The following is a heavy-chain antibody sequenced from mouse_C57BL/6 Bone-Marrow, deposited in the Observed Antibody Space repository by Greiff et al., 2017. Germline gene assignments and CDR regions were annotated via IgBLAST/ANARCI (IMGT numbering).Heavy chain of an antibody. J-gene: IGHJ4*01. CDR3: ARHDNYDAMDI. Sequence: EVKLVESGGGLVQPGGSLKLSCAASGFTFSDYGMAWVRQAPRTGPEWVAFISNLAYSIYYADNVTGRFTISRENAKNTLYLEMSILRSEDTAMYYGARHDNYDAMDIWGQGTSVTVSS. CDR2: ISNLAYSI. CDR1: GFTFSDYG. V-gene: IGHV5-15*01.